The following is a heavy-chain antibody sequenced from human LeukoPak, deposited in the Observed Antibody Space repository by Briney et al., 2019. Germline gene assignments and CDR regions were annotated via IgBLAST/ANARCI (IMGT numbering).Heavy chain of an antibody. J-gene: IGHJ5*02. CDR1: GYTFTSYG. Sequence: GASVKVSCKASGYTFTSYGINWVRQAPGQGLEWMGRINAYNGNTNYAQKLQGRVTMTTDTSTSTAYMELRSLRSDDTAVYYCARVHDYIELEANRSDPWGQGTLVTVSS. CDR2: INAYNGNT. D-gene: IGHD3-16*01. V-gene: IGHV1-18*01. CDR3: ARVHDYIELEANRSDP.